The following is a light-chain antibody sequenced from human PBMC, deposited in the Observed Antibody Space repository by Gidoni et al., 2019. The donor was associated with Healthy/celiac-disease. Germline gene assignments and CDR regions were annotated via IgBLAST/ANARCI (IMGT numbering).Light chain of an antibody. CDR1: QDISNY. CDR2: DAS. V-gene: IGKV1-33*01. J-gene: IGKJ1*01. Sequence: DIQMTQSPSSLSASVGDRVTITFQASQDISNYLNWYEQKPGKAPKLLIYDASNLETGVPSRFSGSGSGTDFTFTISSLQPEDIATYYCQQYDNLLGTFGQXTKVEIK. CDR3: QQYDNLLGT.